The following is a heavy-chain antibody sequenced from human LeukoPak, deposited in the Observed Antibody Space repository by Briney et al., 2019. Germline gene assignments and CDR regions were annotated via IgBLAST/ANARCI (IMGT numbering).Heavy chain of an antibody. D-gene: IGHD6-19*01. Sequence: GGSLRLSCSASGFTFSSYAMHWVRQAPGKGLEYVSAISSNGGSTYYADSVKGRFTISRDNSKNTLYLQMSSLRAEDTAAYYCVKSLISSGPREVDYFDYWGQGTLVTVSS. CDR1: GFTFSSYA. V-gene: IGHV3-64D*06. CDR2: ISSNGGST. J-gene: IGHJ4*02. CDR3: VKSLISSGPREVDYFDY.